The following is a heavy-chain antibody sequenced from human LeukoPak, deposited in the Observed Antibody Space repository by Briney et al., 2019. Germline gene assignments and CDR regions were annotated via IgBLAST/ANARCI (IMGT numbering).Heavy chain of an antibody. V-gene: IGHV4-59*12. CDR1: GGSISSYY. Sequence: SETLSLTCTASGGSISSYYWSWIRQPPGKGLEWIGYIYHSGSTYYNRSLKSRVTISVDRSKNQFSLKLSSVTAADTAVYYCARGVYSNYQSDYWGQGTLVTVSS. D-gene: IGHD4-11*01. CDR2: IYHSGST. J-gene: IGHJ4*02. CDR3: ARGVYSNYQSDY.